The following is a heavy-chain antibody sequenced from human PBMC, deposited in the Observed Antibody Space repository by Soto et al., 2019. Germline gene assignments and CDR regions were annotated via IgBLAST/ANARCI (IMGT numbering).Heavy chain of an antibody. D-gene: IGHD3-9*01. V-gene: IGHV3-33*01. CDR2: IWYDGSNK. CDR1: GFTFSSYG. CDR3: ARSTIRYFDWLAADYYYGMDV. Sequence: QVQLVESGGGVVQPGRSLRLSCAASGFTFSSYGMHWVRQAPGKGLEWVAVIWYDGSNKYYADSVKGRFTISRDNSKNTLYLQMNSLRAEDTAVYYCARSTIRYFDWLAADYYYGMDVWGQGTTVTVSS. J-gene: IGHJ6*02.